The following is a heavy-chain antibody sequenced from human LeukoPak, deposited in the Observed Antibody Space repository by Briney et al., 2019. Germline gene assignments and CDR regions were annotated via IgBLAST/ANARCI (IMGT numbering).Heavy chain of an antibody. CDR1: GYSIIRGYY. D-gene: IGHD3-22*01. CDR2: IYHSGST. V-gene: IGHV4-38-2*01. Sequence: SGTLSLTCAVSGYSIIRGYYWGWIRQPPGKGLEWIGGIYHSGSTYYNPSLKSRVTISVDTSKNQFSLKLSSVTAADTAVYYCARLRGENYDSSGYLDYWGRGILVTVSS. CDR3: ARLRGENYDSSGYLDY. J-gene: IGHJ4*02.